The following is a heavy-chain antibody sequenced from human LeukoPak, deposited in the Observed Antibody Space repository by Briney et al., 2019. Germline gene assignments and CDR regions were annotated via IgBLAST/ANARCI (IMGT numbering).Heavy chain of an antibody. J-gene: IGHJ4*02. CDR3: ARGERLGGDY. CDR1: GGSISGYY. Sequence: SETLSLTCTVSGGSISGYYWSWIRQPPGKGLGWIGYIHYSGYTNYNPSLKSRVTILVDTSKNQFSLRLSSVTAADTAVYFCARGERLGGDYWGQGTLVTVSS. CDR2: IHYSGYT. V-gene: IGHV4-59*01. D-gene: IGHD1-26*01.